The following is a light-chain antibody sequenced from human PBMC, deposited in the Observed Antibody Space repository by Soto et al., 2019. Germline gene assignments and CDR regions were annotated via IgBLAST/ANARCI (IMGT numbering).Light chain of an antibody. Sequence: QSVLTQPASVSGSPGQTITISCAGTTSDIGSYNFVSWYQQHPGTAPKLIIYEVRNRPSGVSNRFSASKSGNTASLTISGLQAEDEAVYYCYSYTGSATVIFGGGTKVTVL. CDR2: EVR. CDR3: YSYTGSATVI. CDR1: TSDIGSYNF. J-gene: IGLJ2*01. V-gene: IGLV2-14*01.